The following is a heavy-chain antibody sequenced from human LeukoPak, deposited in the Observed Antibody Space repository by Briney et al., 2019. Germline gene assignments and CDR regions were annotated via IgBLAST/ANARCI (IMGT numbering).Heavy chain of an antibody. D-gene: IGHD3-3*01. V-gene: IGHV1-18*01. CDR1: GYTFTSYG. J-gene: IGHJ4*02. CDR2: ISAYNGNT. Sequence: GASVKVSCTASGYTFTSYGISWVRQAPGQGLEWMGWISAYNGNTNYAQKLQGRVTMTTDTSTSTAYMELRSLRSDDTAVYYCARSTIFVVVKGFYYFDYWGQGTLVTVSS. CDR3: ARSTIFVVVKGFYYFDY.